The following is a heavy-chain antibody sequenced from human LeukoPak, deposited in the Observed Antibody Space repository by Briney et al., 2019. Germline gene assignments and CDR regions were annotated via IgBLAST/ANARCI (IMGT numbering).Heavy chain of an antibody. CDR2: IYHSGST. Sequence: SQTLSLTCTVSGGSISSGDYYWSWSRQPPGKGLEWIGYIYHSGSTHFNPSLKSRVTISVDTSKNQFSLKLSSVTAADTAVYFCARGPDSSGYYYFDYWGQGTLVTVSS. J-gene: IGHJ4*02. V-gene: IGHV4-30-4*01. D-gene: IGHD3-22*01. CDR1: GGSISSGDYY. CDR3: ARGPDSSGYYYFDY.